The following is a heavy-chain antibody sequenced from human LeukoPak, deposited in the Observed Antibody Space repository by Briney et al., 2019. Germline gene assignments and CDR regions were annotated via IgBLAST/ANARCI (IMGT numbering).Heavy chain of an antibody. CDR3: ASYHCSVNSCYYFDY. D-gene: IGHD2-15*01. J-gene: IGHJ4*02. CDR1: GGSISSYY. Sequence: KSSETLSLTCSVSGGSISSYYWSWLRQPPGKGLEWFGYIYYTGSANYNPSLKSRVTISIDTSKNQFSLNLNSMTAADTAMYDCASYHCSVNSCYYFDYWGQGTLVTVSS. V-gene: IGHV4-59*08. CDR2: IYYTGSA.